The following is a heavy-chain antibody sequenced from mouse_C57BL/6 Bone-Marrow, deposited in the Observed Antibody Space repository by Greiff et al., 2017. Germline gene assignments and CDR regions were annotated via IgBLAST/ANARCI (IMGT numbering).Heavy chain of an antibody. CDR3: ARADDYDDSWFAY. D-gene: IGHD2-4*01. CDR2: ISYDGSN. J-gene: IGHJ3*01. V-gene: IGHV3-6*01. CDR1: GYSITSGYY. Sequence: EVQLQQSGPGLVKPSQSLSLTCSVTGYSITSGYYWNWIRQFPGNKLEWMGYISYDGSNNYNPSLKNRISITRDTSKNQFFLKLNSVTTEDTATYYCARADDYDDSWFAYWGQGTLVTVSA.